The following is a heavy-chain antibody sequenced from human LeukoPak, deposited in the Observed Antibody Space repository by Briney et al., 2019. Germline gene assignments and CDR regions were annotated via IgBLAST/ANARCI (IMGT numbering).Heavy chain of an antibody. CDR1: GYTFTNFG. J-gene: IGHJ3*02. Sequence: GASVKVSCKASGYTFTNFGISWVRQAPGQGLEWMGWISPYKGNTDYAQNLQGRVTMTTDTSTSTAYMELRSLRSDDTAVYYCARAGGWAREDYKADALHIWGQGTMVTVSS. CDR2: ISPYKGNT. CDR3: ARAGGWAREDYKADALHI. V-gene: IGHV1-18*01. D-gene: IGHD6-19*01.